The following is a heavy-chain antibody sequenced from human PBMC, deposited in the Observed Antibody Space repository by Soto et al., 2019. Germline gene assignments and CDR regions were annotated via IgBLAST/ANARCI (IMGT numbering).Heavy chain of an antibody. CDR3: ARDWEQRVAESTLDY. Sequence: ELQLVESGGGLVQPGGSLRLSRAASGFTFRNYSMNWVRQAPRKGLERVSYISSSSSTVYYADSVKGRFTIARDNAKNSLYLQMTCLSAEDTAVYYCARDWEQRVAESTLDYGGQGTLVIVSS. D-gene: IGHD6-6*01. V-gene: IGHV3-48*01. CDR2: ISSSSSTV. J-gene: IGHJ4*02. CDR1: GFTFRNYS.